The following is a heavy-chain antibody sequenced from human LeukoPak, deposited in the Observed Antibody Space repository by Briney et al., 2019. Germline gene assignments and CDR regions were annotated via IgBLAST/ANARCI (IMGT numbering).Heavy chain of an antibody. CDR3: ARGAVYGYYYYYGMDV. J-gene: IGHJ6*02. CDR1: GGTISSYY. D-gene: IGHD2-8*01. V-gene: IGHV4-59*01. CDR2: INYSGST. Sequence: SETLSLTCTVSGGTISSYYWSWLRQPPGKGLEWIGYINYSGSTNYNPPLKSRVTISVDTSKNQFSLKLSAVTAADTAVYYCARGAVYGYYYYYGMDVWGQGTTVTVSS.